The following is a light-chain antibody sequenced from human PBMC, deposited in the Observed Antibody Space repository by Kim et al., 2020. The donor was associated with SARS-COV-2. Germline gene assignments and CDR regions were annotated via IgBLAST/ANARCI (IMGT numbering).Light chain of an antibody. J-gene: IGLJ2*01. CDR1: SLRSYY. CDR2: GKN. CDR3: NSRDSSGNHRVV. Sequence: LGQTVRITCQGDSLRSYYASWYQQKPGQAPVLVIYGKNNRHSGIPDRFSGSSSGNTASLTITGAQAEDEADYYCNSRDSSGNHRVVFGGGTKLTVL. V-gene: IGLV3-19*01.